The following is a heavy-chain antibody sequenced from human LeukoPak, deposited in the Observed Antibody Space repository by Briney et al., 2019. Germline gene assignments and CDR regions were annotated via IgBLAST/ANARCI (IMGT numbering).Heavy chain of an antibody. V-gene: IGHV1-2*02. CDR2: INPNSGGT. D-gene: IGHD5-18*01. Sequence: GASVKVSCKASGYTFTGYYMHWVRQAPGQGLEWMGWINPNSGGTNYAQKFQGRVTMTRDTSISTAYMELSRLRSDDTAVYYCARGAYSYGYGASYYYFDYWGQGTLVTVSS. CDR3: ARGAYSYGYGASYYYFDY. J-gene: IGHJ4*02. CDR1: GYTFTGYY.